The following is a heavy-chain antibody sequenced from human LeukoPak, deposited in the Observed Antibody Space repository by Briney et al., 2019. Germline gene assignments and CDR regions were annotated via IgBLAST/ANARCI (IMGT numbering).Heavy chain of an antibody. Sequence: GTSLRLSCAAPGFNFVDYGMHWVRQAPGKGLEWVSSVNWNSGSTAYADSVKGRFTISRDNAKNTLYLQMNSLRAEDTAVYYCARVRMGDDSNSFDYWGQGTLVTVSS. J-gene: IGHJ4*02. CDR3: ARVRMGDDSNSFDY. V-gene: IGHV3-9*01. D-gene: IGHD3-16*01. CDR2: VNWNSGST. CDR1: GFNFVDYG.